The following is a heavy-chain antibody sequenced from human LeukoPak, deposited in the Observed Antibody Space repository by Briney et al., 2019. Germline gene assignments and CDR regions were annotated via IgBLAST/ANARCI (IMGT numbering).Heavy chain of an antibody. Sequence: SETLSLTCTVSGCSISSHYWNWIRQPPGKGLEWIGYIYYSGSTNYNPSLKSRVTISVDTSKNQFSLKLSSVTAADTAVYYCARSGEPNYYYYMDVWGKGTTVTVSS. V-gene: IGHV4-59*11. CDR3: ARSGEPNYYYYMDV. CDR1: GCSISSHY. J-gene: IGHJ6*03. CDR2: IYYSGST. D-gene: IGHD1-26*01.